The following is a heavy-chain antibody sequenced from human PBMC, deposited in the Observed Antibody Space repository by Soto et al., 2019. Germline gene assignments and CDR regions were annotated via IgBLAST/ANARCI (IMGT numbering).Heavy chain of an antibody. Sequence: SETLFLTCTVSGGSISSGGYYWSWIRQHPGKGLEWIGYIYYSGSTYYNPSLKSRVTISVDTSKNQFSLKLSSVTAADTAVYYCARDVDYDFWSGRNDAFDIWGQGTMVTVSS. CDR1: GGSISSGGYY. CDR3: ARDVDYDFWSGRNDAFDI. V-gene: IGHV4-31*03. D-gene: IGHD3-3*01. J-gene: IGHJ3*02. CDR2: IYYSGST.